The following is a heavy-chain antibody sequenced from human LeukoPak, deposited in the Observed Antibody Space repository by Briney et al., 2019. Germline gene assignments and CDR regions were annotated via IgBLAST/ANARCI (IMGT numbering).Heavy chain of an antibody. D-gene: IGHD5-18*01. V-gene: IGHV1-2*06. CDR3: TRSWIQLWTPDFDH. CDR1: GYTFSGHY. CDR2: INPNSGGT. J-gene: IGHJ4*02. Sequence: ASVKVSCKASGYTFSGHYLHWVRQAPGQGLEWMGRINPNSGGTKYAQKFQDRVTMTSDTSVSTAYMELNGLRSDDTAIYYCTRSWIQLWTPDFDHWGQGTLVTVSS.